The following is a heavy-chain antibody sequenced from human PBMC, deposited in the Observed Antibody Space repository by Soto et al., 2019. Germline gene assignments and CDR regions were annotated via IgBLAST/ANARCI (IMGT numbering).Heavy chain of an antibody. CDR2: IGSSSSYT. J-gene: IGHJ3*02. CDR1: GFTFSDYY. CDR3: ARGHGTYYYDSSGYRDAFDI. Sequence: GGSLRLSCAASGFTFSDYYMSWIRRAPGKGLEWVSYIGSSSSYTNYADSVKGRFTISRDNAKNSLYLQMNSLRAEDTALYYCARGHGTYYYDSSGYRDAFDIWGQGTMVTVSS. V-gene: IGHV3-11*05. D-gene: IGHD3-22*01.